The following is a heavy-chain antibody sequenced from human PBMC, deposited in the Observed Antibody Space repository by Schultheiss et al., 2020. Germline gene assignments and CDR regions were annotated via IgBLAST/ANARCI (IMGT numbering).Heavy chain of an antibody. CDR2: IYTSGST. J-gene: IGHJ3*02. CDR1: GGSFSGYY. Sequence: SQTLSLTCAVYGGSFSGYYWSWIRQSPGKGLEWIGYIYTSGSTYYNPSLKSRVTISVDTSKNQFSLKLSSVTAADTAVYYCARHRQLPDAFDIWGQGTMVTVSS. D-gene: IGHD2-2*01. V-gene: IGHV4-4*09. CDR3: ARHRQLPDAFDI.